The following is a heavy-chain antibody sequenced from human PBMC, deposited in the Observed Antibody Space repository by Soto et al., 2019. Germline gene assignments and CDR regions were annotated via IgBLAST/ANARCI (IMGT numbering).Heavy chain of an antibody. CDR3: ARRGGGVVLAATTPFDY. J-gene: IGHJ4*02. D-gene: IGHD2-15*01. V-gene: IGHV4-4*02. CDR2: IYHSGST. Sequence: QVPLQESGPRLVRPSGTLSLTCTVSSGSISTANWWSWVRQPPGRGLEWIGEIYHSGSTNYNLSLKSRVTLSVDKSKIPFSLRLSSVTAADTATYYWARRGGGVVLAATTPFDYWGQGTLVTVSS. CDR1: SGSISTANW.